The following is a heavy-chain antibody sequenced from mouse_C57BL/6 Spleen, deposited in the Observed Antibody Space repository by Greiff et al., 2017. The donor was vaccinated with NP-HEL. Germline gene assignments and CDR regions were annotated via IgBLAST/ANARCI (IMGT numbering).Heavy chain of an antibody. J-gene: IGHJ4*01. Sequence: EVKLVESGEGLVKPGGSLKLSCAASGFTFSSYAMSWVRQTPEKRLEWVAYISSGGDYIYYADTVKGRFTISRDNARNTLYLQMSSLKSEDTAMYYCTRDMGNYELYAMDYWGQGTSVTVSS. CDR1: GFTFSSYA. CDR2: ISSGGDYI. D-gene: IGHD2-1*01. CDR3: TRDMGNYELYAMDY. V-gene: IGHV5-9-1*02.